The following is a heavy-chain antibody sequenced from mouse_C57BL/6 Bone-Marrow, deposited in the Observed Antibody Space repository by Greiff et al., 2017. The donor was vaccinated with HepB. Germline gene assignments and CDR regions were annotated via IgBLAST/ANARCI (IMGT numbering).Heavy chain of an antibody. CDR3: ARSGPFAY. Sequence: VQLQQSGAELVRPGTSVKLSCKASGYTFTSYWMHWVKQRPGQGLEWIGVIDPSDSYTNYNQKFKGKATLTVDTSSSTAYMQLSSLTSEDSAVYYCARSGPFAYWGQGTLVTVSA. CDR2: IDPSDSYT. V-gene: IGHV1-59*01. D-gene: IGHD3-2*02. CDR1: GYTFTSYW. J-gene: IGHJ3*01.